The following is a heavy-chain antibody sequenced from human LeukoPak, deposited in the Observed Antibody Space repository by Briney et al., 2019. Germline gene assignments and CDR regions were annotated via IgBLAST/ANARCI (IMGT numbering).Heavy chain of an antibody. CDR3: TRKTPGRTPFDY. CDR2: VGTSADT. V-gene: IGHV3-23*01. CDR1: GFTFSSYA. Sequence: GGSLRLSCLASGFTFSSYAMDWVRQAPGQGLQWVSAVGTSADTYYADSVRGRFTISRDNSKNTLYLQMDSLRAEDTAIYYCTRKTPGRTPFDYWGQGILVTVSS. D-gene: IGHD2-15*01. J-gene: IGHJ4*02.